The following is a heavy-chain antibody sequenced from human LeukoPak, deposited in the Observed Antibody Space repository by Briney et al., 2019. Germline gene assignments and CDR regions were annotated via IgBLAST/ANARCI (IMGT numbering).Heavy chain of an antibody. V-gene: IGHV3-21*01. Sequence: GGSLRLSCAGSEFTFSNYNMNWVRQAPGKGLEWVSSISSSGTYISYADYPTGRFTGSEANARHTLSLQMNSLRAEDRAVYSCASYVRGDYSGTSYQVPRIDSWGQGTLVTVSS. D-gene: IGHD3-10*02. CDR3: ASYVRGDYSGTSYQVPRIDS. CDR2: ISSSGTYI. CDR1: EFTFSNYN. J-gene: IGHJ5*01.